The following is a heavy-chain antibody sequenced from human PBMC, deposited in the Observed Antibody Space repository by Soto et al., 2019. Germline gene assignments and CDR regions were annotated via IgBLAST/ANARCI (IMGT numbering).Heavy chain of an antibody. CDR2: ITTDKGKT. CDR1: GYTFTSYG. Sequence: ASVKVSCKTSGYTFTSYGISWVRQAPGQGLEWMGWITTDKGKTTYAQKFQGRVTMTTDTSTSTAYMELRSLRSDDTAVYYCAIDSGYNYGFYYYGMDVWGQGTTVTVSS. D-gene: IGHD5-18*01. J-gene: IGHJ6*02. V-gene: IGHV1-18*01. CDR3: AIDSGYNYGFYYYGMDV.